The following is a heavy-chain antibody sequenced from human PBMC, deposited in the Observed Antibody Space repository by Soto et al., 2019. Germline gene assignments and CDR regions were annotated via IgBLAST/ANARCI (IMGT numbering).Heavy chain of an antibody. CDR3: ARDREYYDSSGYYSGWFDP. CDR2: IYYSGST. J-gene: IGHJ5*02. D-gene: IGHD3-22*01. Sequence: QVQLQESGPGLVKPSETLSLTCTVSGGSISSYYWSWIRQPPGKGLEWIGYIYYSGSTNYNPSLKSRVTISVDTSKNQFSLKLSSVTAADTAVYYCARDREYYDSSGYYSGWFDPWGQGTLVTVSS. V-gene: IGHV4-59*01. CDR1: GGSISSYY.